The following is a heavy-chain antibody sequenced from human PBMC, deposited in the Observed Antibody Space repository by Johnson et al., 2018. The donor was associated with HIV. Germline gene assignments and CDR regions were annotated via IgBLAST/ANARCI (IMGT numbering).Heavy chain of an antibody. CDR1: GFTFSSYA. V-gene: IGHV3-30*04. CDR3: ARVALGDWVDAFDI. CDR2: ISYDGCDR. D-gene: IGHD3-16*01. Sequence: QVQLVESGGGVVQPGRSRRLSCAASGFTFSSYAMHWVRQAPGKGLEWVAVISYDGCDRYYADSVKGRFTISRDSSKNTLYLQMTSLSAEDTAVCYCARVALGDWVDAFDIWGQGTMVTFSS. J-gene: IGHJ3*02.